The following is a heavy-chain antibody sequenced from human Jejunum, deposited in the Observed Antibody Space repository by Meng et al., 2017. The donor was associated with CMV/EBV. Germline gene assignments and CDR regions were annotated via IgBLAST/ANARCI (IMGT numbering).Heavy chain of an antibody. CDR1: GFTFSSHS. CDR2: ITGSGGNT. Sequence: LKISGSASGFTFSSHSMSWVRQAPGKGLKWVASITGSGGNTYYADSVKGRFTISRDNSKNTLYLQMNSLRADDTAVYYCARLSDSWGQGTRVTVSS. J-gene: IGHJ4*02. D-gene: IGHD2-15*01. V-gene: IGHV3-23*01. CDR3: ARLSDS.